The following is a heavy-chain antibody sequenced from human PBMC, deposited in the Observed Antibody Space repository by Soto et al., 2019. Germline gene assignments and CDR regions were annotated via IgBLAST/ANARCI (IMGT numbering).Heavy chain of an antibody. D-gene: IGHD3-10*01. V-gene: IGHV1-69*01. J-gene: IGHJ3*01. Sequence: QVQLVQSGAVVKKPGSSVEVSCKASGGTFNGYGISWVRQAPGQGLEWMGGTVPVFDTSKYAPRFQGRVTITTDEAPSTAYMELSSVRSEDTAIYFCARGVSNSGAYYTGPSAYDLWGQGTLVIVSS. CDR2: TVPVFDTS. CDR3: ARGVSNSGAYYTGPSAYDL. CDR1: GGTFNGYG.